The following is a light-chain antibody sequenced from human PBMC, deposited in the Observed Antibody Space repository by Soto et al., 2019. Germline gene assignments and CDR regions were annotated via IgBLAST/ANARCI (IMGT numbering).Light chain of an antibody. Sequence: VLTQSPGTLYLSPGERATLSCRASQTVNNNYFAWYQQKPGQAPRLLIFGSSDRATGIPDRFSGSGSGTAFTLTISRLEPEDFAVYYCQQYGSSPPYTFGQGTRLEIK. CDR1: QTVNNNY. CDR3: QQYGSSPPYT. CDR2: GSS. J-gene: IGKJ2*01. V-gene: IGKV3-20*01.